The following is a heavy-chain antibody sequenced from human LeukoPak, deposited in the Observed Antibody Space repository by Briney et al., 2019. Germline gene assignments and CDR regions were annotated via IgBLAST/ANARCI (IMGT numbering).Heavy chain of an antibody. Sequence: SETLSLTCTLSGRSLGRYYWSWLRHPPGKGLEWLGYIYYSGSTSYNPPLKSRVTMTVDTSKNQFSLNLSSVTAADTAVYYCARVKDGSNQDAFDIWGQGTMVTVSS. CDR1: GRSLGRYY. J-gene: IGHJ3*02. CDR3: ARVKDGSNQDAFDI. CDR2: IYYSGST. V-gene: IGHV4-59*01. D-gene: IGHD5-24*01.